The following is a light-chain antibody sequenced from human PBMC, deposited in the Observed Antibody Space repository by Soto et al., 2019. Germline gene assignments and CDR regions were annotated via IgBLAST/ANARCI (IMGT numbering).Light chain of an antibody. J-gene: IGKJ3*01. CDR1: QSINSY. CDR2: AAS. Sequence: IQMTQSPSSLAASVGDRVTITCRASQSINSYLNWFQQKPGKAPKLLIYAASSLQSGVPSRFIGSGSGTDFTLTISGLQLEDFATYYCQQTYSAPRTFGPGTKVDIK. V-gene: IGKV1-39*01. CDR3: QQTYSAPRT.